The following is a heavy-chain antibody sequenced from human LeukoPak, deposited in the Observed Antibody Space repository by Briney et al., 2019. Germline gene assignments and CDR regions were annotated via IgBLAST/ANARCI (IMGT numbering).Heavy chain of an antibody. CDR3: ARVYGGGYDFRGAFDI. D-gene: IGHD5-12*01. V-gene: IGHV4-38-2*02. CDR1: GYSISSGYY. Sequence: SETLSLTCTVSGYSISSGYYWGWIRQPPGKGLEWIGNIYHSGLTYYNPSLKSRVTISLDTSKNQFSLKLSSVTAADTAVYYCARVYGGGYDFRGAFDIWGQGTMVTVSS. J-gene: IGHJ3*02. CDR2: IYHSGLT.